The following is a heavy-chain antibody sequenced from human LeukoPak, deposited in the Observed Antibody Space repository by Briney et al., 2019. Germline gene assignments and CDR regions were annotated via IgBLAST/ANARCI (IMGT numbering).Heavy chain of an antibody. V-gene: IGHV4-59*01. CDR1: GGSISCYH. J-gene: IGHJ4*02. CDR2: IYYSGST. D-gene: IGHD2-15*01. CDR3: ARGKCSGGSCYRDY. Sequence: SETLSLTCCVYGGSISCYHWGWVRQPPGRGLGWDGYIYYSGSTNYNPSLKSRVTISVDTSKNQFSLKLSSVTAADTAVYYCARGKCSGGSCYRDYWGQGTLVTVSS.